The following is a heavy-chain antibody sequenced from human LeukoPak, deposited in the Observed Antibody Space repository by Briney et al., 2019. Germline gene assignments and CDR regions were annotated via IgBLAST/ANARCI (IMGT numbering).Heavy chain of an antibody. CDR1: GGSISSGNYY. CDR2: IYYSGST. V-gene: IGHV4-30-4*08. D-gene: IGHD3-3*01. J-gene: IGHJ4*02. CDR3: ARLFGVMRDFDY. Sequence: PSETLSLTCTVSGGSISSGNYYWSWIRQPPGRGLEWIGYIYYSGSTYYNPSLKSRVTISADTSENQLSLKVSSVTAADTAVYYCARLFGVMRDFDYWGQGTLVTVS.